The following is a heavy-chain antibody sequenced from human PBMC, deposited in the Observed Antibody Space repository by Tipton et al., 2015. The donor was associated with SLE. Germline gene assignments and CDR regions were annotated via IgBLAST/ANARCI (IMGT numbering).Heavy chain of an antibody. Sequence: GLVKPSETLSVICSVSGDSINSHFWSWLRLSPVRGLEWIGYIYHNENPYYNYPFKSRVAISMDTSRNQFSLKLSSLSAADTAVYYCARMNRPPLTYFDLWGHGIVVTVSS. J-gene: IGHJ4*01. CDR1: GDSINSHF. D-gene: IGHD4/OR15-4a*01. CDR2: IYHNENP. V-gene: IGHV4-59*11. CDR3: ARMNRPPLTYFDL.